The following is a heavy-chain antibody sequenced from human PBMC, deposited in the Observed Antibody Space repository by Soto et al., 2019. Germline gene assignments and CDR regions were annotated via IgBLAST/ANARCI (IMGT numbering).Heavy chain of an antibody. CDR2: IYHSGSA. CDR1: GGSVSSSNW. CDR3: ARVPGVVVSADDAFDI. V-gene: IGHV4-4*02. D-gene: IGHD2-21*02. J-gene: IGHJ3*02. Sequence: QVQLQESGPGLVKPSGTLSLTCAVSGGSVSSSNWWSWVRQSPGKGLEWMGEIYHSGSAHYNPSLKSRATISLDKSKNQFSLRLTSVTAADTAVYYCARVPGVVVSADDAFDIWGPGTRVIVYS.